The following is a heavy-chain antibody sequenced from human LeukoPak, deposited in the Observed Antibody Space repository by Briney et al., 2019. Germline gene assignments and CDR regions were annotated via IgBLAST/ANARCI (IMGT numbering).Heavy chain of an antibody. CDR1: GFTFSSYS. J-gene: IGHJ4*02. D-gene: IGHD5-18*01. CDR3: AREVGYSYGPLDY. CDR2: ISSSSSYI. Sequence: GGSLRLSCAASGFTFSSYSMNWVRQAPGKGLEWVSSISSSSSYIYYADSVKGRFTISRDNAKNTLYLQMNSLRAEDTAVYYCAREVGYSYGPLDYWGQGTLVTVSS. V-gene: IGHV3-21*01.